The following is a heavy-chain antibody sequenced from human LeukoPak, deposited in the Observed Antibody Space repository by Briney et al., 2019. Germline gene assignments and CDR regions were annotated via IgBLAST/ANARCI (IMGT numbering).Heavy chain of an antibody. CDR2: INHSGST. Sequence: SETLSLTCAVYGGSFSGYYWSWIRQPPGKGLEWIGEINHSGSTNYNPSLKSRVTISVDTSKNQFSLKLSSVTAADTAVYYCARGQYYDFWSAYDAFDIWGQGTMVTVSS. J-gene: IGHJ3*02. CDR3: ARGQYYDFWSAYDAFDI. CDR1: GGSFSGYY. V-gene: IGHV4-34*01. D-gene: IGHD3-3*01.